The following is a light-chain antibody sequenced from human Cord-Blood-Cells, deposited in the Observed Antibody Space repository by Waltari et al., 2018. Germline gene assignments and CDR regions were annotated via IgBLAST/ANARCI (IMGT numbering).Light chain of an antibody. V-gene: IGKV3-20*01. CDR2: GAS. J-gene: IGKJ1*01. Sequence: EIVFTQSPVTLSLSPGASTTLPCRASQSVSSSYLAWYQQKPGQAPRLLIYGASSRATGIPDRFSGSGSGTDFTLTISRLEPEDFAVYYCQQYGSSPWTFGQGTKVEIK. CDR3: QQYGSSPWT. CDR1: QSVSSSY.